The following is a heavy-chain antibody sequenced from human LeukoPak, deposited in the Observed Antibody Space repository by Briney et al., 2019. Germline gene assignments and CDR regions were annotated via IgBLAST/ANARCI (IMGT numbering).Heavy chain of an antibody. CDR2: IYYSGST. V-gene: IGHV4-59*04. CDR1: GGSISSYY. CDR3: ARRSPATPYYDILTGYYSGEYFDY. D-gene: IGHD3-9*01. J-gene: IGHJ4*02. Sequence: SETLSLTCTVSGGSISSYYWSWIRQPPGKGLEWIGYIYYSGSTYYNPSLKSRVTISVDTSKNQFSLKLSSVTAADTAVYYCARRSPATPYYDILTGYYSGEYFDYWGQGTLVTVSS.